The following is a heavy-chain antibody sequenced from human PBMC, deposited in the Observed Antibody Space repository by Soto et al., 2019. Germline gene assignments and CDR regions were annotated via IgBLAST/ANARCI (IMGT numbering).Heavy chain of an antibody. CDR2: IRSKTDGGTT. J-gene: IGHJ4*02. CDR3: PTVSYFTMGLVRFDF. Sequence: GALRLSCAASGFTFSSAWINWVRQAPGKGLEWVGRIRSKTDGGTTDLAALVKGRFAISRDDSKNMVYLQMNSLKIEDTAMYYCPTVSYFTMGLVRFDFGGQGPRVPVSS. CDR1: GFTFSSAW. D-gene: IGHD3-10*01. V-gene: IGHV3-15*07.